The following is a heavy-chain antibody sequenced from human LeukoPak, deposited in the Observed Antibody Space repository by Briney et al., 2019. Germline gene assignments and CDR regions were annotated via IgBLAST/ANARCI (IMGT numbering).Heavy chain of an antibody. V-gene: IGHV4-59*12. CDR1: GGSISSYY. D-gene: IGHD5-18*01. CDR3: ARLRVRGYGYGPWEGPTWLDY. CDR2: IYYSGST. J-gene: IGHJ4*02. Sequence: GTLSLTCTVSGGSISSYYWSWIRQPPGKGLEWIGYIYYSGSTNYNPSLKSRVTISVKTSKNQFSLKLRSVTAADTAVYYCARLRVRGYGYGPWEGPTWLDYWGQGTLVTVSS.